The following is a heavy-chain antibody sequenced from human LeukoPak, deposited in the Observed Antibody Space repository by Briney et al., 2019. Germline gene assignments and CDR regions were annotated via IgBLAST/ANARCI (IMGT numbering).Heavy chain of an antibody. V-gene: IGHV3-74*01. D-gene: IGHD6-13*01. CDR1: GFTFSSYW. CDR2: INSDRSST. CDR3: ARYSSSWHAIDY. J-gene: IGHJ4*02. Sequence: GGSLRLSCAASGFTFSSYWMHWVRQAPGKGLVWVSRINSDRSSTSYADSVKGRFTISRDNAKNTLSLQMNSLRADDTAVYYCARYSSSWHAIDYWGQGTLVTVSS.